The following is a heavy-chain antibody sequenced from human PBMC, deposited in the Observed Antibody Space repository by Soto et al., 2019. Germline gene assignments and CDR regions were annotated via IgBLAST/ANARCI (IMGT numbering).Heavy chain of an antibody. V-gene: IGHV4-34*01. CDR1: GGSFSGYY. D-gene: IGHD3-16*01. CDR3: ARRFITYYYYYMDV. Sequence: QVQLQQWGAGLLKPSETLSLTCAVYGGSFSGYYWSWIRQPPGKGLEWIGEINHSGSTNYNPSLKSRVTISVETSKNQFSLKLSSVTAADTAVYYCARRFITYYYYYMDVWGKGTTVTVSS. J-gene: IGHJ6*03. CDR2: INHSGST.